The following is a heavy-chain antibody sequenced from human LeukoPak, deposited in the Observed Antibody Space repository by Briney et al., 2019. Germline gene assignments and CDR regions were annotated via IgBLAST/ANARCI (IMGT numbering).Heavy chain of an antibody. CDR2: INHSGST. CDR1: GGSFSGYY. J-gene: IGHJ4*02. V-gene: IGHV4-34*01. CDR3: ARSGVAVAGPAYKY. D-gene: IGHD6-19*01. Sequence: SETLSLTCAVYGGSFSGYYWSWIRQPPGKGLEWIGEINHSGSTNYNPPLKSRVTISVDTSKNQFSLKLSSVTAADTAVYYCARSGVAVAGPAYKYWGQGTLVTVSS.